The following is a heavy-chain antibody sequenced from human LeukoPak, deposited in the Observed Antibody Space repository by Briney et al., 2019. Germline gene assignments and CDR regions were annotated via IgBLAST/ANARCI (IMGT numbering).Heavy chain of an antibody. CDR3: ARQGYYDFRSGQHDY. J-gene: IGHJ4*02. V-gene: IGHV4-39*01. D-gene: IGHD3-3*01. CDR2: IYYSGST. CDR1: GGSISSSSYY. Sequence: SETLSLTCTVSGGSISSSSYYWGWIRQPPGKGLEWIGSIYYSGSTYYNPSLKSRVTISVDTSKNQFSLRLSSVTAADTAVYYCARQGYYDFRSGQHDYWGQGTLVTVSS.